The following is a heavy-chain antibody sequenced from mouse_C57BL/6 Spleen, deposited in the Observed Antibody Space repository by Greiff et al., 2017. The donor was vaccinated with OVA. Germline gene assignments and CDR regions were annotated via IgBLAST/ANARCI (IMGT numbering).Heavy chain of an antibody. CDR2: IDPEDGDT. Sequence: VQLKESGAELVRPGASVKLSCTASGFNIKDYYMHWVKQRPEQGLEWIGRIDPEDGDTEYAPKFQGKATMTADTSSNTAYLQLSSLTSEDTAVYYCTSYYYGSSYLFAYWGQGTLVTVSA. J-gene: IGHJ3*01. V-gene: IGHV14-1*01. CDR3: TSYYYGSSYLFAY. CDR1: GFNIKDYY. D-gene: IGHD1-1*01.